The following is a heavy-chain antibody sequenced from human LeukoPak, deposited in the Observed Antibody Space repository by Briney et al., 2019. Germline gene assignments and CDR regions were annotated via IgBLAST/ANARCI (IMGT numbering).Heavy chain of an antibody. D-gene: IGHD1-14*01. CDR2: IYPGDSDT. Sequence: GESLQISCEGSGYSFSSYWIGGVRQLPGKGLEWMGIIYPGDSDTRYSPSFQGQVTISADKSINTAYLQWSSLKASDTAMYYCARHSSTDEGYYYYGMDVWGQGTTVTVSS. CDR1: GYSFSSYW. J-gene: IGHJ6*02. CDR3: ARHSSTDEGYYYYGMDV. V-gene: IGHV5-51*01.